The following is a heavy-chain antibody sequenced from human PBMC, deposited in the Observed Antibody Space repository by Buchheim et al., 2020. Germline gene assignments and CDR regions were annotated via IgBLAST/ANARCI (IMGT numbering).Heavy chain of an antibody. Sequence: VQLVESGGGLVKPGGSLRLSCAASGFTFSDYSMSWIRQAPGKGLEWVGRIKSKTDGGTTDYAAPVKGRFTISSDDSKNTLYLQMNSLKTEDTAVYFCTTEDVYYYYGMDVWGQGTT. J-gene: IGHJ6*02. CDR1: GFTFSDYS. CDR2: IKSKTDGGTT. V-gene: IGHV3-15*01. CDR3: TTEDVYYYYGMDV.